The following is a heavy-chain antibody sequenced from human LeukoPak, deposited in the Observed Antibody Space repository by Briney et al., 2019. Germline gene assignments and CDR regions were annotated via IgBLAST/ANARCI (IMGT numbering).Heavy chain of an antibody. D-gene: IGHD7-27*01. CDR3: ATWDYYYYYMDV. CDR1: GFTFSSYG. CDR2: IRYDGSNK. V-gene: IGHV3-30*02. Sequence: GGSLRLSCAASGFTFSSYGMHWVRQAPGKGLEWVAFIRYDGSNKYYADSVKGRFTISRDNSKNALYLQMNSLRAEDTAVYYCATWDYYYYYMDVWGKGTTVTISS. J-gene: IGHJ6*03.